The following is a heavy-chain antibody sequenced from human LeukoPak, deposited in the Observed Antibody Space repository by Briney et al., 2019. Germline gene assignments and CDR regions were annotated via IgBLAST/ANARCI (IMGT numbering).Heavy chain of an antibody. Sequence: GGSLRLACAAYGFTVSSNYMSWVRQAPGKGLEWVSVIYSGGSTYYADSVKGRFTISKDNSKNTLYLQMNSLRAEDTAVYYCAGWYRDFDYWGQGTLVTVSS. CDR1: GFTVSSNY. V-gene: IGHV3-66*02. CDR3: AGWYRDFDY. CDR2: IYSGGST. D-gene: IGHD6-19*01. J-gene: IGHJ4*02.